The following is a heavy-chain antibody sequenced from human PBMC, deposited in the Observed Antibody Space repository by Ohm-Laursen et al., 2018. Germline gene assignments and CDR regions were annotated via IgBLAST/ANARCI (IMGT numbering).Heavy chain of an antibody. CDR3: ARMGPLGGTDAFDI. V-gene: IGHV2-70*11. J-gene: IGHJ3*02. CDR2: IAWDDDK. Sequence: TQTLTLTCTFSGFSLSTSGMCVSWIRQPPGKALEWLARIAWDDDKYYSTSLKTRLTISKDTSKNQVVLTMTNMDPVDTAAYYGARMGPLGGTDAFDIWGQGTMVTVSS. CDR1: GFSLSTSGMC. D-gene: IGHD1-26*01.